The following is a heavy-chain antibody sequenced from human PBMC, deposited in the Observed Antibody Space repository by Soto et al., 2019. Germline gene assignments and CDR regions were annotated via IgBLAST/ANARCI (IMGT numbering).Heavy chain of an antibody. CDR2: ISASRVTS. CDR1: GYPFARHG. CDR3: ATEGWLGGYHDSSENWYLDF. J-gene: IGHJ2*01. V-gene: IGHV1-18*01. D-gene: IGHD3-22*01. Sequence: QVQLGQPEFEVKKPGASVQISCKTSGYPFARHGVSWVRQAPGQGLGWRGRISASRVTSNNAQKMKARFPVTSDTSTNTAYMKLTGLTSYVTAVYYCATEGWLGGYHDSSENWYLDFWGRGTLVIVSS.